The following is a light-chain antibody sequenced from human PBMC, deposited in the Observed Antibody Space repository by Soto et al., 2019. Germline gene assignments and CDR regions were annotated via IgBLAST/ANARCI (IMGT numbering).Light chain of an antibody. CDR2: GAS. V-gene: IGKV3-15*01. CDR3: QQYDNWPIT. CDR1: QSVSSN. J-gene: IGKJ5*01. Sequence: DRVMTQSPATLSVSPGERATLCCRASQSVSSNLAWYQQKPGQAPRLFIYGASTRATAIPPRFSGCGSGTEFTLTISSLQSEDFAVYYCQQYDNWPITFGQGTRLEIK.